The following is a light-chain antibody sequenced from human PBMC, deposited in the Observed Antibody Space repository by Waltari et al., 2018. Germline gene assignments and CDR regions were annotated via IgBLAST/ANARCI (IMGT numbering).Light chain of an antibody. V-gene: IGLV2-14*01. CDR2: EVS. Sequence: QSALTQPASVSGSPGQSITISCSGTDSDVGAYDFVSWYQQPPGIAPHPIIYEVSNRPSGISNRFSASKSGNTASLTISGLQAEDEADYYCSSYTTSSAPGVFGTGTRVTVL. J-gene: IGLJ1*01. CDR3: SSYTTSSAPGV. CDR1: DSDVGAYDF.